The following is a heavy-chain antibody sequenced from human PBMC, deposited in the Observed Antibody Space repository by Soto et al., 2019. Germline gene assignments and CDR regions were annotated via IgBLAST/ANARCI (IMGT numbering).Heavy chain of an antibody. Sequence: QVQLQESGPGLVKPSETLSLTCTVSGGSISSYYWSWIRQPPGKGLEWIGYIYYSGSTNYNPALKRRVTISVDTSKNQCTRKRSSVTAADTAVYYCARAVILTGYYIHDAFDIWGQGTMVTVSS. D-gene: IGHD3-9*01. CDR3: ARAVILTGYYIHDAFDI. CDR2: IYYSGST. J-gene: IGHJ3*02. CDR1: GGSISSYY. V-gene: IGHV4-59*01.